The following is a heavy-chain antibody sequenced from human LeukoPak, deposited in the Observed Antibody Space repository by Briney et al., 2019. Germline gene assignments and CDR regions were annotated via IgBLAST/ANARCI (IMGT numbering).Heavy chain of an antibody. CDR3: ARVYDFWSGYLHSSLWFDP. CDR1: GFTFSSYW. Sequence: GGSLRLSCAASGFTFSSYWMHWVRHAPGKGLVWVSRINSDGSSTSYADSVKGRFTISRDNAKNTLYLQMNSLRAEDTAVYYCARVYDFWSGYLHSSLWFDPWGQGTLVTVSS. CDR2: INSDGSST. V-gene: IGHV3-74*01. J-gene: IGHJ5*02. D-gene: IGHD3-3*01.